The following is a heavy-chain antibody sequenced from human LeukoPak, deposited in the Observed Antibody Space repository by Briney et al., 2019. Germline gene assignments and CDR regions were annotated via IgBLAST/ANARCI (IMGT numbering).Heavy chain of an antibody. J-gene: IGHJ3*02. CDR2: ISGSGGGGST. Sequence: GGSLRLSCAASGFTFSTYAMSWVRQAPGKGLEWVSAISGSGGGGSTYYADSVKGRFTISRDNSKNTLYLQMNSLRAEDTAVYYCAREGLDDAFDIWGQGTMVTVSS. CDR3: AREGLDDAFDI. V-gene: IGHV3-23*01. D-gene: IGHD3/OR15-3a*01. CDR1: GFTFSTYA.